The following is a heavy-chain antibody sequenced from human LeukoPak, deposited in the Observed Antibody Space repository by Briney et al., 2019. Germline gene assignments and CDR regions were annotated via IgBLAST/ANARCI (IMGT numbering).Heavy chain of an antibody. CDR1: GYTFHTYG. V-gene: IGHV1-18*01. CDR3: ARDSGSYSVADY. J-gene: IGHJ4*02. Sequence: ASVKVSCKASGYTFHTYGISWMRQAPGQGLEWMGWISAYDGNTHFEEKFQGRVTLTTDSSTSTAYMELRSLRSDDTAVYHCARDSGSYSVADYWGQGTLVTVSS. CDR2: ISAYDGNT. D-gene: IGHD1-26*01.